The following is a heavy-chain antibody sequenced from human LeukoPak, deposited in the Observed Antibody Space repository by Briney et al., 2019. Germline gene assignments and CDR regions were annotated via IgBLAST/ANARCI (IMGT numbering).Heavy chain of an antibody. CDR2: ISSSGGST. V-gene: IGHV3-23*01. CDR1: GFTFSRLH. CDR3: AKDRSDTAMVYAMDC. J-gene: IGHJ4*02. D-gene: IGHD5-18*01. Sequence: GGSLRLSCAASGFTFSRLHMSWVRQAPGKGLEWVSAISSSGGSTYYADSVKGRFTISRDNSKNTLYLQMNSLRAEDTAVYYCAKDRSDTAMVYAMDCWGQGTLVTVSS.